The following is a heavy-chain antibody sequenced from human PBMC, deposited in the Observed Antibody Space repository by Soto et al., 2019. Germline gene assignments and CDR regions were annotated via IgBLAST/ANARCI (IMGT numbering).Heavy chain of an antibody. J-gene: IGHJ4*02. D-gene: IGHD3-10*01. CDR2: IKQDGSEK. Sequence: GGSLRLSCAASGFTFSGYWMSWVRQAPGKGLEWVANIKQDGSEKYYVDSVKGRFTISRDNAKNSLYLQMNSLRAEDTAVYYCARGGEDYWGQGTLVTVS. CDR1: GFTFSGYW. V-gene: IGHV3-7*01. CDR3: ARGGEDY.